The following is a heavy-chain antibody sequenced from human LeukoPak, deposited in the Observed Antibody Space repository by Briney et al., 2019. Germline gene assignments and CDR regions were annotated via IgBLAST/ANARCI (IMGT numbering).Heavy chain of an antibody. Sequence: GGSLRLSCAASGFTFSSYAMSWVRQAPGKGLEWVSDISGSGGSTYYADSVKGRFTISRDNSKNTLYLQMNSLRAEDTAVYYCAKDRQYCSGSSCPYYFDYWGQGTLVTVSS. D-gene: IGHD2-15*01. V-gene: IGHV3-23*01. CDR1: GFTFSSYA. CDR2: ISGSGGST. CDR3: AKDRQYCSGSSCPYYFDY. J-gene: IGHJ4*02.